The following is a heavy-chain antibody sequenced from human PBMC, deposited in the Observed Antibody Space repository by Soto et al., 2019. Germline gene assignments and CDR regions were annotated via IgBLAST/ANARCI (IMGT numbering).Heavy chain of an antibody. Sequence: ASVKVSCKASGYSFSSYGITWVRQAPGQGLEWMGWISPSTGETNYAQKFQGRVTVTTDRSTTTVYLELSSLRPKDTAVYYCARDKRGDSGYDFDYWGQGTLVTVSS. CDR1: GYSFSSYG. CDR3: ARDKRGDSGYDFDY. J-gene: IGHJ4*02. D-gene: IGHD5-12*01. CDR2: ISPSTGET. V-gene: IGHV1-18*01.